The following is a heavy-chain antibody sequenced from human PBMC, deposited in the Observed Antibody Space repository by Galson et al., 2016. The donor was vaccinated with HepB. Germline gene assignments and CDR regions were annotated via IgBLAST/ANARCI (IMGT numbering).Heavy chain of an antibody. J-gene: IGHJ4*02. Sequence: SLRLSCAASGFTFSTYPMHWVRQAPGKGLEWLAIISNDGNNKYYADSVKGRFTISRDNAKNSLYLEMNSLIAEDTAVYYCARDRPNWAIDYWGQGNLVTVSS. CDR1: GFTFSTYP. D-gene: IGHD7-27*01. V-gene: IGHV3-30-3*01. CDR2: ISNDGNNK. CDR3: ARDRPNWAIDY.